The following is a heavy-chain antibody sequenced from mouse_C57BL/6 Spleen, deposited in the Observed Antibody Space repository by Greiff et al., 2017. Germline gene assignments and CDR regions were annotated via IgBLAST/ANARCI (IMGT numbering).Heavy chain of an antibody. V-gene: IGHV1-69*01. CDR3: ARDPHYSSSPYAMDY. J-gene: IGHJ4*01. CDR2: IDPSDSYT. CDR1: GYTFTSYW. D-gene: IGHD1-1*01. Sequence: QVQLQQSGAELVMPGASVKLSCKASGYTFTSYWMHWVKQRPGQGLEWIGEIDPSDSYTNYNQKFKGKSTLTVDKSSSTAYMQLSSLTSEDSAVYYCARDPHYSSSPYAMDYWGQGTSVTVSS.